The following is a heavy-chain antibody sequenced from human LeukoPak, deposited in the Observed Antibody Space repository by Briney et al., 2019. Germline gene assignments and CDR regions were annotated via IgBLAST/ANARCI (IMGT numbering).Heavy chain of an antibody. CDR1: DGSIRGHF. CDR2: VYTSGST. D-gene: IGHD5-24*01. V-gene: IGHV4-4*09. J-gene: IGHJ6*03. Sequence: PSETLSLTCTVSDGSIRGHFWGWIRQPPGKGLEWIGYVYTSGSTNYTPSLKSRVTISIATSKNQFSLKLRSVTAADTAVYYCARHGYNYAYFMDVWGKGTTVTVSS. CDR3: ARHGYNYAYFMDV.